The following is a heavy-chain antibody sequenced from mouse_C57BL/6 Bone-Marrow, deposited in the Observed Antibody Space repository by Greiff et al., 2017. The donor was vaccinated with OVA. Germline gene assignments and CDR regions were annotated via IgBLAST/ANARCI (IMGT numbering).Heavy chain of an antibody. J-gene: IGHJ1*03. CDR3: ANSPWYFDV. CDR1: GFTFSDYG. CDR2: ISSGSSTI. Sequence: EVKLVESGGGLVKPGGSLKLSCAASGFTFSDYGMHWVRQAPEKGLEWVAYISSGSSTIYYADTVKGRFTITRDNAKNTLFLQMTSLRSEDSAMYYCANSPWYFDVWGTGTTVTVSS. V-gene: IGHV5-17*01.